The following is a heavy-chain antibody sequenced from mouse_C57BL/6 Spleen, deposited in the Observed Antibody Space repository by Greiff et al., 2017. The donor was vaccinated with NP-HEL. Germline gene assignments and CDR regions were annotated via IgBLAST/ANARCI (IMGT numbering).Heavy chain of an antibody. Sequence: EVKVEESGGGLVKPGGSLKLSCAASGFTFSDYGMHWVRQAPEKGLEWVAYISSGSSTIYYADTVKGRFTISRDNAKNTLFLQMTSLRSEDTAMYYCARNPYFDYWGQGTTLTVSS. V-gene: IGHV5-17*01. CDR3: ARNPYFDY. CDR1: GFTFSDYG. J-gene: IGHJ2*01. CDR2: ISSGSSTI.